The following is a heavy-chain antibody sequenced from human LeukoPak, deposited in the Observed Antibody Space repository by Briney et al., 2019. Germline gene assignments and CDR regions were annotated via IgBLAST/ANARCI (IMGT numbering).Heavy chain of an antibody. V-gene: IGHV3-7*01. Sequence: GSLRLSCAASGFTFSGYWMSWVRQAPGKGLEWVANIKQDESETYYVDSMKGRFTISRDNAKNSLFLQMDSLRAEDTAVYFCAREVSHWFFDVWGRGALVTVSS. J-gene: IGHJ2*01. CDR3: AREVSHWFFDV. CDR2: IKQDESET. CDR1: GFTFSGYW.